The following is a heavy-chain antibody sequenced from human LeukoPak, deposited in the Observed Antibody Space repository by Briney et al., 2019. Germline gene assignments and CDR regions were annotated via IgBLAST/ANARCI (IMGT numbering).Heavy chain of an antibody. V-gene: IGHV1-18*01. CDR2: ISAYNGNT. D-gene: IGHD3-22*01. Sequence: GASVKVSCKASGYTFTSYGISWVRQAPGQGLEWMGWISAYNGNTNYAQKLQGRVTMTTDTSTSTAYMELRSLRSDDTAVYYCARRHWSGSGYAYFDYWGQGTLVTVSS. J-gene: IGHJ4*02. CDR1: GYTFTSYG. CDR3: ARRHWSGSGYAYFDY.